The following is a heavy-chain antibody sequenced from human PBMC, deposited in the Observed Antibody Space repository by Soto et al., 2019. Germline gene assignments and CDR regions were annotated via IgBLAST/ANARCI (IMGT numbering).Heavy chain of an antibody. CDR2: IYFSGTT. J-gene: IGHJ4*02. Sequence: SETLSLTCTVSGGSISSYYWSWIRQPPGKGLEWIGYIYFSGTTNYNPSLRSRVTISVDRSKNQFSLKLTSVTAADTAVYYCATSYGNAWYTYWGQGTQVTVS. D-gene: IGHD6-13*01. V-gene: IGHV4-59*01. CDR3: ATSYGNAWYTY. CDR1: GGSISSYY.